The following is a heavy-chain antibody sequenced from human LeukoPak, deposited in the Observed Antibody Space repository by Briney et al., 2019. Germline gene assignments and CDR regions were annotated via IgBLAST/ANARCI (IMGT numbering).Heavy chain of an antibody. D-gene: IGHD3-22*01. V-gene: IGHV1-24*01. Sequence: GASVKVSCKVSGYTLTELSMHWVRQAPGKGLEWMGGFDPEDGETIYAQKFQGRVTMTEDTPTDTACMELSSLRSEDTAVYYCATRSMSSGYLFDYWGQGTLVTVSS. CDR2: FDPEDGET. CDR3: ATRSMSSGYLFDY. CDR1: GYTLTELS. J-gene: IGHJ4*02.